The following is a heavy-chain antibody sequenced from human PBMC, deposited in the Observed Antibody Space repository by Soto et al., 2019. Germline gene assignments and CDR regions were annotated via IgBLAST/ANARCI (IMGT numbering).Heavy chain of an antibody. CDR2: IIPILGIA. CDR1: GGTFSSYT. CDR3: ARGRSTYTASAVYFDY. V-gene: IGHV1-69*02. D-gene: IGHD5-18*01. J-gene: IGHJ4*02. Sequence: ASVKVSCKASGGTFSSYTISWVRQAPGQGLEWMGRIIPILGIANYAQKFQGRVTITADKSTSTAYMELSSLRSEDTAVYYCARGRSTYTASAVYFDYWGQGTLVTVSS.